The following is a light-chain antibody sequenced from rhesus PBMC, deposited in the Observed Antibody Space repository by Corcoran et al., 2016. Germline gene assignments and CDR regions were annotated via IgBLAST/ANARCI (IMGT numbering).Light chain of an antibody. CDR1: ENVNNY. Sequence: DIQMTQSPSSLSASVGDRVTITCRASENVNNYLNWYQQKPGKAPKLLIYKASTLQGGVPSRFSGSGSGTDYTFTISSLQPEDVATYYCQHGYGTPYSFGQGTKVEIK. CDR2: KAS. J-gene: IGKJ2*01. CDR3: QHGYGTPYS. V-gene: IGKV1-74*01.